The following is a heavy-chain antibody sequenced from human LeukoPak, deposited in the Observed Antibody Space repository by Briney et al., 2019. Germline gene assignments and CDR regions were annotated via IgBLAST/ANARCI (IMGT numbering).Heavy chain of an antibody. CDR2: IYHSGST. J-gene: IGHJ4*02. Sequence: SETLSLTCTVSGGSISSYYRSWIRQPPGKGLEWIGYIYHSGSTYYNPSLKSRVTISVDRSKNQFSLKLSSVTAADTAVYYCARTAIQGFADYWGQGTLVTISS. CDR1: GGSISSYY. D-gene: IGHD2-21*02. CDR3: ARTAIQGFADY. V-gene: IGHV4-59*12.